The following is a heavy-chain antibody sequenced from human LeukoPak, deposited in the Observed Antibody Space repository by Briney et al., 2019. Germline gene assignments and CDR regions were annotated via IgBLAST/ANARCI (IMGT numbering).Heavy chain of an antibody. V-gene: IGHV3-23*01. CDR3: AKARAYSSGVYFDY. D-gene: IGHD6-19*01. J-gene: IGHJ4*02. Sequence: PGGSLRLSCAASGFTFSSYAMSWVRQAPGKGLEWVSAISGSGGSTYYADSVKGRFTISRDNSKNTLYLRMNSLRAEDTAVYYCAKARAYSSGVYFDYWGQGTLVTVSS. CDR1: GFTFSSYA. CDR2: ISGSGGST.